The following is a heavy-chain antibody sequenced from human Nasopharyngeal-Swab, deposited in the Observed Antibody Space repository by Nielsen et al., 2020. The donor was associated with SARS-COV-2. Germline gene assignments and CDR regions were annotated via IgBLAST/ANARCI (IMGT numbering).Heavy chain of an antibody. V-gene: IGHV3-53*04. Sequence: WIRQPPGKGLEWVSVIYSGGSTYYADSVKGRFTISRHNSKNTLYLQMNSLRAEDTAVYYCARGQEDYYDSSGLDYWGQGTLVTVSS. D-gene: IGHD3-22*01. CDR3: ARGQEDYYDSSGLDY. CDR2: IYSGGST. J-gene: IGHJ4*02.